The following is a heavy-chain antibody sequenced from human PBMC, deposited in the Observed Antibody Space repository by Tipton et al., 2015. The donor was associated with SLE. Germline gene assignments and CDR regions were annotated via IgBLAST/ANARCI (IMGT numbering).Heavy chain of an antibody. J-gene: IGHJ4*02. CDR1: GGSFSGYY. V-gene: IGHV4-34*01. CDR2: ITHSGST. CDR3: AKDLELDSSGWYGD. D-gene: IGHD6-19*01. Sequence: TLSLTCAVYGGSFSGYYWSWIRQPPGKGLEWIGEITHSGSTNYNPSLKSRVTISVDTSKNQFSLKLSSVTAADTAVYYCAKDLELDSSGWYGDWGQGTLVTVSS.